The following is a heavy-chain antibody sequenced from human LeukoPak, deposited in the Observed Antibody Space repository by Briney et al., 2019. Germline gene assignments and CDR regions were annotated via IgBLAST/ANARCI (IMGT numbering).Heavy chain of an antibody. CDR2: IYYSGST. CDR3: ARAPYGMDV. V-gene: IGHV4-59*12. CDR1: GGSISSYY. Sequence: KTSETLSLTCTVSGGSISSYYWSWIRQPPGKGLEWIGYIYYSGSTNYNPSLKSRVTISVDTSKNQFSLKLSSVTAADTAVYYCARAPYGMDVWGQGTTVTVSS. J-gene: IGHJ6*02.